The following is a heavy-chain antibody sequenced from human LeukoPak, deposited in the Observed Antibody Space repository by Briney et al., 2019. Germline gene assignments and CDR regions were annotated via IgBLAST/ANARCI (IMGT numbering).Heavy chain of an antibody. V-gene: IGHV3-48*01. CDR1: GFTFSSYS. CDR3: ASLLHPYYYYYMDV. J-gene: IGHJ6*03. CDR2: ISSSSSTI. D-gene: IGHD2-15*01. Sequence: GGSLRLSCAASGFTFSSYSMNWVRQAPGKGLEWVSYISSSSSTIYYADSVKGRFTISRDNAKNSLYLQMNSLRAEDTAVYYCASLLHPYYYYYMDVWGKGTTVTVSS.